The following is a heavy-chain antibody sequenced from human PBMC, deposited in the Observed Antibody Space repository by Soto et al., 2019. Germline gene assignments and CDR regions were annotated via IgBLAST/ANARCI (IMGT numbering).Heavy chain of an antibody. V-gene: IGHV4-31*03. D-gene: IGHD1-20*01. CDR3: ARVGITGTIDAFDI. CDR1: GGSISSGGDY. Sequence: QVQLQESGPGLVKPSQTLSLTCTVSGGSISSGGDYWSWIRQHPGKGLEWIGYIYYSGSTYYNPSLKSRVTISVDTYKNQFSLKLNSVTAADTAVYYCARVGITGTIDAFDIWGQGTMVTVSS. J-gene: IGHJ3*02. CDR2: IYYSGST.